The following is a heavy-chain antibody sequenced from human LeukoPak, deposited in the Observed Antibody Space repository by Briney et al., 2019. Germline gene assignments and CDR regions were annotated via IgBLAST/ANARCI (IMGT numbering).Heavy chain of an antibody. J-gene: IGHJ3*02. V-gene: IGHV3-30*18. Sequence: GRSLRLSCAASGFTFRNYGMNWVRQAPGKGLEWVAIISSDGSDKFYVDSVKGRFTISRDNAKNSLYLQMNSLRAEDTAVYYCAKARLRNDAFDIWGQGTRVTVSS. CDR1: GFTFRNYG. CDR2: ISSDGSDK. D-gene: IGHD4-17*01. CDR3: AKARLRNDAFDI.